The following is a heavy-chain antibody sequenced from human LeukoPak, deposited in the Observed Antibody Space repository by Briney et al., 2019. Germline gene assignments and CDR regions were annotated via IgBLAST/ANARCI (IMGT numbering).Heavy chain of an antibody. D-gene: IGHD3-10*02. J-gene: IGHJ6*04. CDR2: ISYDGSNK. CDR1: GFTFSSYA. Sequence: GRSLRLSCAASGFTFSSYAMHWVRQAPGKGLEWVAVISYDGSNKYYADSVKGRFAISRDNAKNSLYLQMNSLRAEDTAVYYCAELGITMIGGVWGKGTTVTISS. CDR3: AELGITMIGGV. V-gene: IGHV3-30*09.